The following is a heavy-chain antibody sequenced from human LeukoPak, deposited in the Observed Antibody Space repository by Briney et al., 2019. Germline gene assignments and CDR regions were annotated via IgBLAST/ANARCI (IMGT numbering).Heavy chain of an antibody. CDR3: AREVTTGTLFDY. CDR2: IKQDGSEK. D-gene: IGHD1-14*01. J-gene: IGHJ4*02. V-gene: IGHV3-7*01. Sequence: PGGSLRPSCAASGFTFSSYWMSWVRQAPGKGLEWVANIKQDGSEKYYVDSVKGRFTISRDNAKNSLYVQMNSLRAEDTAVYYCAREVTTGTLFDYWGQGTLVTVSS. CDR1: GFTFSSYW.